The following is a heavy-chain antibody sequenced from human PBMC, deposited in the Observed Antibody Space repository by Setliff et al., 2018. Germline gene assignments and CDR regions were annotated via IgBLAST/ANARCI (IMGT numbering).Heavy chain of an antibody. CDR3: ARKGISALSGAFDM. CDR2: IYTSGST. D-gene: IGHD1-26*01. V-gene: IGHV4-4*07. J-gene: IGHJ3*02. CDR1: GGSISNYY. Sequence: SETLSLTCTVSGGSISNYYWSWIRQPAGKGLAWIGRIYTSGSTNYNPSLKSRVTMSVDTSKNQFSLKLSSVTAADTAVYYCARKGISALSGAFDMWGQGTMVTVSS.